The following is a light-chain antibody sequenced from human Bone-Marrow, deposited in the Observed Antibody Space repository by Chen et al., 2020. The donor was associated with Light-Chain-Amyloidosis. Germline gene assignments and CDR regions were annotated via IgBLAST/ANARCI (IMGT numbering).Light chain of an antibody. CDR3: QVWDSSGDLHYV. Sequence: SYVLTQPHSVSVAPGQTARITCGGNKIGSKSVHWYQQKPGQAPVLVVNDDSDRPSGIPERFSGSNSGNTATLTISRVEAGDEADYYCQVWDSSGDLHYVFGTGTKVTVL. CDR1: KIGSKS. CDR2: DDS. V-gene: IGLV3-21*02. J-gene: IGLJ1*01.